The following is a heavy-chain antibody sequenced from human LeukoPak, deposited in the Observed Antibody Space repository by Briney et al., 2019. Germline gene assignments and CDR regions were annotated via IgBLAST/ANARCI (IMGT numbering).Heavy chain of an antibody. J-gene: IGHJ4*02. CDR2: IYYSGST. Sequence: SETLSLTCTVSAGSISSGGYYWSWIRQHPGKGLEWTGYIYYSGSTYYNPSLKSRVTISVDTSKNQFSLKLSSVTAADTAVYYCARVRSLNYYGSGSYDWGQGTLVTVSS. CDR1: AGSISSGGYY. V-gene: IGHV4-31*03. CDR3: ARVRSLNYYGSGSYD. D-gene: IGHD3-10*01.